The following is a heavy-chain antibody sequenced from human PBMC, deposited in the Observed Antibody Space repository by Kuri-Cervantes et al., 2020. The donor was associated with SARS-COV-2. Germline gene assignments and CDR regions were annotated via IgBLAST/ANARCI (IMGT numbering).Heavy chain of an antibody. CDR3: ARSEYYKYSSGWYFDY. J-gene: IGHJ4*02. D-gene: IGHD6-19*01. CDR2: IYHSGST. V-gene: IGHV4-4*02. Sequence: GSLRLSCAVSGGSISSSNWWSWVRQPPGKGLEWIGEIYHSGSTNYNPSLKSRVTISVDKSKNQFSLKLSSVTAADTAVYYCARSEYYKYSSGWYFDYWGQGTLGTVSS. CDR1: GGSISSSNW.